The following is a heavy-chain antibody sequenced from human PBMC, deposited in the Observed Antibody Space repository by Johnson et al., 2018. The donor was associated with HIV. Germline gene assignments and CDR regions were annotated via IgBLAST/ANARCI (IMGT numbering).Heavy chain of an antibody. J-gene: IGHJ3*02. D-gene: IGHD5-18*01. CDR3: AKALTWIQLYYAFDI. Sequence: VQLVESGGGLVQPGGSLRLSCAASGFSFSNYDMHWVRQVTGYGLEWVSGISWNSGSIGYADSVKDRFTISSDNATHSLYLQMNSLSAEDTALYYCAKALTWIQLYYAFDIWGQGTMVTVSS. V-gene: IGHV3-9*01. CDR2: ISWNSGSI. CDR1: GFSFSNYD.